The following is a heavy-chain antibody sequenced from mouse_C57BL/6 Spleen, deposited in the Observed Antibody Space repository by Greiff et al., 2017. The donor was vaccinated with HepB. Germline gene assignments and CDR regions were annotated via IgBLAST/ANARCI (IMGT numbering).Heavy chain of an antibody. Sequence: QVQLQQSGAELVKPGASVKLSCKASGYTFTSYWMQWVKQRPGQGLEWIGEIDPSDSYTNYNQKFKGKATLPVDTSSSTAYMQLSSLTSEDSAVYYCARSSHPSWYFDVWGTGTTVTVSS. V-gene: IGHV1-50*01. CDR2: IDPSDSYT. CDR1: GYTFTSYW. J-gene: IGHJ1*03. CDR3: ARSSHPSWYFDV.